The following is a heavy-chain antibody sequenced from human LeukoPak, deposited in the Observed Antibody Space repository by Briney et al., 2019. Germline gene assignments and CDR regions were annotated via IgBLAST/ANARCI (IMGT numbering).Heavy chain of an antibody. D-gene: IGHD3-10*01. CDR3: AREGRDYYYYYIYV. Sequence: SQTPSLTCTVSGGSISSGDYYWSWIRQPPGKGLEWIGYIYYSGSTYYNPSLKSRVTISVGTSKNQFSLKLSSVTAADTAIYYCAREGRDYYYYYIYVWGKGTTVTVSS. CDR2: IYYSGST. J-gene: IGHJ6*03. CDR1: GGSISSGDYY. V-gene: IGHV4-30-4*08.